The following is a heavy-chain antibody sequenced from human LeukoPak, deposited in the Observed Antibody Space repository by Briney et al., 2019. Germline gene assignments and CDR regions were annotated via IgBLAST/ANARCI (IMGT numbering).Heavy chain of an antibody. D-gene: IGHD3-9*01. J-gene: IGHJ4*02. V-gene: IGHV3-7*03. CDR2: IKPDASEK. Sequence: GGSLRLSCAASGFTSSNYWMTWVRQAPGKGLVWVANIKPDASEKYYVGSVKGRITISRDNAKNSLYRQMNSLRAEDTAVYYCAKWGPYDILTGRINWGQGTLVTVSS. CDR1: GFTSSNYW. CDR3: AKWGPYDILTGRIN.